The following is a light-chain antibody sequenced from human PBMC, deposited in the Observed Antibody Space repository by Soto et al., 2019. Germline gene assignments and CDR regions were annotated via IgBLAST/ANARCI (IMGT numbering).Light chain of an antibody. Sequence: DIQMTQAPSSLSASVGDRVTITCRASQSISTYLNWFQQKPGKAPNLLIYAASSLQSGVPSRFSGSGSVTDFTLTISSLQPEDFATYYCQQSYSTLYSFGQGTKLEIK. CDR1: QSISTY. J-gene: IGKJ2*01. V-gene: IGKV1-39*01. CDR3: QQSYSTLYS. CDR2: AAS.